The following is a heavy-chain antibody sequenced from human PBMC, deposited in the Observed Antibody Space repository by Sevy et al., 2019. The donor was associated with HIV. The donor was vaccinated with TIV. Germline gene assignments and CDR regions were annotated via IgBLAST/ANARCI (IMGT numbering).Heavy chain of an antibody. Sequence: GGSLRLSCRVSGISFTTSGMHWVRQAPGKGLEWVAVISYHGSDKFYAESVKGRSNISRDNSKNMVYLQIDSLRPEDSAVYYCAKDFTGYNGLDVWGQGTMVTVSS. CDR1: GISFTTSG. CDR2: ISYHGSDK. J-gene: IGHJ6*02. D-gene: IGHD3-9*01. V-gene: IGHV3-30*18. CDR3: AKDFTGYNGLDV.